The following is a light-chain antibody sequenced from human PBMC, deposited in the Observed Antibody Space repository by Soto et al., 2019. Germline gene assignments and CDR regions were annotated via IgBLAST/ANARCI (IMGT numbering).Light chain of an antibody. CDR2: DAS. CDR3: XXXXXWPPLT. CDR1: QSISNN. J-gene: IGKJ4*01. Sequence: EIVMTQSPATLSVSPGERATLSCRASQSISNNLAWYQQKPGQGPRLLIYDASIRATGIPARFSGSGSGTEFTLTISSLXSXXXXXXXXXXXXXWPPLTFGGGTKVQIK. V-gene: IGKV3-15*01.